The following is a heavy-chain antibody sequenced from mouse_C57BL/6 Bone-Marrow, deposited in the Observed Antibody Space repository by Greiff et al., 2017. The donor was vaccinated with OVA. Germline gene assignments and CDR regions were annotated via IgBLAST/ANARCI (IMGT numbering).Heavy chain of an antibody. J-gene: IGHJ4*01. Sequence: EVKVVESGEGLVKPGGSLKLSCAASGFTFSSYAMSWVRQTPEKRLEWVAYISSGGDYIYYADTVKGRFTISRDNARNTLYLQMSSLKSEDTAMYYCTTGGGYPYYAMDYWGQGTSVTVSS. CDR2: ISSGGDYI. V-gene: IGHV5-9-1*02. D-gene: IGHD2-2*01. CDR3: TTGGGYPYYAMDY. CDR1: GFTFSSYA.